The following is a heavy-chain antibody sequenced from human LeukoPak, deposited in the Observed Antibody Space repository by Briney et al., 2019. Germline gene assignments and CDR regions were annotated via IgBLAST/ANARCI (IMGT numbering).Heavy chain of an antibody. CDR1: GFTFSSYG. CDR2: IWYDGSNK. D-gene: IGHD6-6*01. V-gene: IGHV3-33*01. CDR3: ARDDLEYSRYGWFDP. J-gene: IGHJ5*02. Sequence: GGSLRLSCAASGFTFSSYGMHWVRQAPGKGLEWVAVIWYDGSNKYYADSVKGRFTISRDNSKNTLYLQMNSLRAEDTAVYYCARDDLEYSRYGWFDPWGQGTLVTVSS.